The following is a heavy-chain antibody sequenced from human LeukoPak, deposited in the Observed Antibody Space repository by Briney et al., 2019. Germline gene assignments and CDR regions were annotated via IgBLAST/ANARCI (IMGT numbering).Heavy chain of an antibody. CDR2: ISGSGGST. Sequence: GGSLRLSCAASGFTFSSYAMTWVRQAPGKGLEWASGISGSGGSTYYADSVKGRFTISRDNSKNTLYLQMNSLRAEDTAVYYCAKLGKLLRFGEVFPYYSDYWGQGTLVTVSS. CDR1: GFTFSSYA. CDR3: AKLGKLLRFGEVFPYYSDY. D-gene: IGHD3-10*01. J-gene: IGHJ4*02. V-gene: IGHV3-23*01.